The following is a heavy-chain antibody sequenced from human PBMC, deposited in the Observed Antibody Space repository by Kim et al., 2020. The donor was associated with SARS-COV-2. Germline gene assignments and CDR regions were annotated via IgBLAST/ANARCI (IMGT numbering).Heavy chain of an antibody. D-gene: IGHD2-21*02. CDR2: ITDSGTT. J-gene: IGHJ4*02. V-gene: IGHV4-31*03. CDR3: ARGHYSGGGFYRGIDY. Sequence: SETLSLTCTVSGGSISGGGYYWTWIRQYPGKGLEWIGYITDSGTTYYNPALKSRITMSIDMSENHLSLKLNSLTAADAAVYYCARGHYSGGGFYRGIDYWGQGALVAVSS. CDR1: GGSISGGGYY.